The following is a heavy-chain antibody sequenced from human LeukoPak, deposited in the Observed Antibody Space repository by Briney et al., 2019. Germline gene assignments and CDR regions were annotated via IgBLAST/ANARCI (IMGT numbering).Heavy chain of an antibody. D-gene: IGHD5-12*01. CDR2: INPSGGST. CDR3: ARDLAYSGYDYSGWFDP. V-gene: IGHV1-46*01. CDR1: GYTFTSYY. Sequence: ASVKVSCKASGYTFTSYYMHWVRQAPGQGLEWMGIINPSGGSTSYAQKFQGRVTMTRDTSTSTVYMELSSLRSEDTAVYYCARDLAYSGYDYSGWFDPWGQGTLVTVSS. J-gene: IGHJ5*02.